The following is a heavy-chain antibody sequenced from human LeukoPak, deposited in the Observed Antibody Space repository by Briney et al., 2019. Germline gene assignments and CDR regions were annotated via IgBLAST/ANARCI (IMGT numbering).Heavy chain of an antibody. V-gene: IGHV3-74*01. CDR2: INPDASST. CDR3: ARDLNYNLDF. CDR1: GFTFSSSW. D-gene: IGHD5-24*01. Sequence: QPGGSLRLSCAASGFTFSSSWMHWVRQAPGKGLVWVSRINPDASSTDYADSVKGRFTITRDNAKNTVFLQMSSLRAEDTALYYCARDLNYNLDFWGQGTLVTVSS. J-gene: IGHJ4*02.